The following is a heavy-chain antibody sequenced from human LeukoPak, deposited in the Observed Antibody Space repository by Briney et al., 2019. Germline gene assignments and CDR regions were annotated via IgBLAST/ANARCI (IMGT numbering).Heavy chain of an antibody. J-gene: IGHJ4*02. CDR2: IKQDGSEK. V-gene: IGHV3-7*01. CDR1: GFTFSSYW. Sequence: GGSLRLSCAASGFTFSSYWMSWVRQAPGKGLEWVANIKQDGSEKYYVDSVKGRFTISRDNAKNSLWLQMNSLGAEDTAVYYCARIKDTAMVTFDYWGQGTLVTVSS. D-gene: IGHD5-18*01. CDR3: ARIKDTAMVTFDY.